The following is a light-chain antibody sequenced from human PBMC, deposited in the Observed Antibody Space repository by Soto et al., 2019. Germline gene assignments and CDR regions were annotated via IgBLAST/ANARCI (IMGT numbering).Light chain of an antibody. CDR1: QSISSW. V-gene: IGKV1-5*01. CDR2: DAS. CDR3: QQYTNTNTPWM. J-gene: IGKJ1*01. Sequence: DIQLTQSPSFLSASVGDRVTITCRASQSISSWLAWYQQKTGNAPKLLVYDASTLQSGVASRFSSSGAGREFIIIISGLQPDDSATYYCQQYTNTNTPWMFGQGTKVDIK.